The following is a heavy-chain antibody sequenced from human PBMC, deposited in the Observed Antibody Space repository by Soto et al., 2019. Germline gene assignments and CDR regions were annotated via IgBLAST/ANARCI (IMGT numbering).Heavy chain of an antibody. Sequence: PXETLSLTCTVSGGSISSGDHYWTWIRQPPGKVLEWSVHILYSGNTHYNPSLNSRLTISVDTSKNQFSLKLSSVTAADTALYYCARHSWFGELSFDPWGQGTLVTVSS. CDR3: ARHSWFGELSFDP. CDR2: ILYSGNT. CDR1: GGSISSGDHY. V-gene: IGHV4-30-4*01. D-gene: IGHD3-10*01. J-gene: IGHJ5*02.